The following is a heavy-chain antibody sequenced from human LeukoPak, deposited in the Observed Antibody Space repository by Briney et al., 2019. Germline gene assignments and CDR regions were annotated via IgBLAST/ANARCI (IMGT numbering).Heavy chain of an antibody. J-gene: IGHJ6*03. CDR1: GFTFSNAW. V-gene: IGHV3-21*01. CDR3: ARVNMEYYYMDV. Sequence: PGGSLRLSCAASGFTFSNAWMSWVRQAPGKGLEWVSSISSSSSYIYYADSVKGRFTISRDNAKNSLYLQMNSLRAEDTAVYYCARVNMEYYYMDVWAKGPRSPSP. CDR2: ISSSSSYI. D-gene: IGHD2/OR15-2a*01.